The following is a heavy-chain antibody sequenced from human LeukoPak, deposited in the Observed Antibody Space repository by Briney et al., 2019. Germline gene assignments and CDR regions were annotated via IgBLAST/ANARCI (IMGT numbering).Heavy chain of an antibody. D-gene: IGHD2-2*02. J-gene: IGHJ4*02. V-gene: IGHV3-23*01. CDR2: LSGCGGST. Sequence: GGSLKLSCAASAFTFSNYALSWVPPGPGKGLKCVSPLSGCGGSTYYADFVKGRFTISRDNSKNTLYLQMNSLRAEDTAVYYCAKDVGYCSSTTCYKPFDYWGQGTLVTVSS. CDR3: AKDVGYCSSTTCYKPFDY. CDR1: AFTFSNYA.